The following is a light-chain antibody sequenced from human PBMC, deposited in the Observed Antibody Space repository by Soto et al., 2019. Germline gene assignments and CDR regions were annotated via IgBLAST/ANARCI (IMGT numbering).Light chain of an antibody. J-gene: IGKJ1*01. CDR3: LQDYNYPRT. CDR2: AAS. V-gene: IGKV1-6*01. CDR1: QANRSD. Sequence: AIQMTQSPSSLSTSVGDRVTITCRASQANRSDLGWYQKKPGKAPKLLIYAASILQSGVPSRFIGRGYGTDFTLTISSLQPEDIATYYCLQDYNYPRTFGQGTQVEI.